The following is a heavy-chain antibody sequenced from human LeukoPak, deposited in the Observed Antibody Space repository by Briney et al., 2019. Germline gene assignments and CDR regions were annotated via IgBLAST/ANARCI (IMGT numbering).Heavy chain of an antibody. V-gene: IGHV4-59*01. CDR3: ARELGYDSSGSNNWFDP. CDR1: GGSISSYY. CDR2: IYYSGST. Sequence: SETLSLTCTVSGGSISSYYWSWIRQPPGKGLEWIGYIYYSGSTNYNPSLKSRVTISVDTSENQFSLKLSSVTAADTAVYYCARELGYDSSGSNNWFDPWGQGTLVTVSS. D-gene: IGHD3-22*01. J-gene: IGHJ5*02.